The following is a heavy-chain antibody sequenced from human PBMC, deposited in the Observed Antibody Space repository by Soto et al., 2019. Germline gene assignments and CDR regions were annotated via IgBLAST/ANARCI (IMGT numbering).Heavy chain of an antibody. Sequence: PSETLSHTCTVSGGSISSGDYFWSLIRQPPGKGLEWFGYIYYSGSTYYNPSLKSRVTISVDTSKNQFSLKLSSVTAADTAVYYCARGVMTVLLVGELSYGNKGFVPWGQGTLVTVAA. CDR3: ARGVMTVLLVGELSYGNKGFVP. CDR2: IYYSGST. V-gene: IGHV4-30-4*01. J-gene: IGHJ5*02. D-gene: IGHD3-10*01. CDR1: GGSISSGDYF.